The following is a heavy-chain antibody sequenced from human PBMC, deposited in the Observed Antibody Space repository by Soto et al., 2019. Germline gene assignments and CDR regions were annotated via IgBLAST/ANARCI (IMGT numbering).Heavy chain of an antibody. CDR1: GITATNGH. J-gene: IGHJ4*02. CDR3: ARDWNGDKYFDF. CDR2: IYSDDNT. Sequence: DVQLVKSGGVLIQPGGSLRLSCAASGITATNGHMSWVRQAPGKGLEWVSVIYSDDNTYYADSVNGRFTIYRDTSKNTVYLQMNSLRAADTAVYYCARDWNGDKYFDFGDQGSLVTVSS. V-gene: IGHV3-53*01. D-gene: IGHD4-17*01.